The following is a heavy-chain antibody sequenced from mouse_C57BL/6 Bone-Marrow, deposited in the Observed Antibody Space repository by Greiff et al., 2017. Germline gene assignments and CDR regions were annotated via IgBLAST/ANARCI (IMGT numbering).Heavy chain of an antibody. J-gene: IGHJ3*01. Sequence: EVQLQESGGGLVQPKGSLKLSCAASGFTFNTYAMHWVRQAPGKGLEWVARIRSKSSNYATYYADSVKDRFTISSDDSQSMLYLQMNNLKTEDTAMYYCVRVISRYYGSSYEAWFAYWGQGTLVTVSA. CDR2: IRSKSSNYAT. V-gene: IGHV10-3*01. CDR1: GFTFNTYA. D-gene: IGHD1-1*01. CDR3: VRVISRYYGSSYEAWFAY.